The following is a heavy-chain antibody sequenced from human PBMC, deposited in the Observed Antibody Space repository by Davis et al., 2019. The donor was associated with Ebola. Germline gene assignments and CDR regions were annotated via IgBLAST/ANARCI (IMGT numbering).Heavy chain of an antibody. Sequence: PGGSLRLSCAASGFTFSSYWMHWVRQAPGKGLVWVSRISRDNAKNTLYLQMNSLRAEDTAVYYCARGSRNMDVWGQGTTVTVSS. CDR1: GFTFSSYW. V-gene: IGHV3-74*01. J-gene: IGHJ6*02. CDR3: ARGSRNMDV.